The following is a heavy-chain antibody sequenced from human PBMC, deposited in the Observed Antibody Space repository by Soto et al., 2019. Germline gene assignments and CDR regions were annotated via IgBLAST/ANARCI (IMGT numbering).Heavy chain of an antibody. Sequence: PGGSLSLSCATSGFTFSNAWMSWVRQAPGKGLEWVGRIKSKTDGGTTDYAAPVKGRFTISRDDSKNTLYLQMNSLKTEDTAVYYCATGLGRGAFDIWGQGTMVTVSS. J-gene: IGHJ3*02. CDR2: IKSKTDGGTT. CDR1: GFTFSNAW. D-gene: IGHD3-9*01. CDR3: ATGLGRGAFDI. V-gene: IGHV3-15*01.